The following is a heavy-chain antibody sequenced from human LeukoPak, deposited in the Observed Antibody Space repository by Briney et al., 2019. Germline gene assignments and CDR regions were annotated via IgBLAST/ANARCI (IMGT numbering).Heavy chain of an antibody. D-gene: IGHD3-9*01. CDR2: IYRDGSS. Sequence: GGSLRLSCAASGFTVSSNYMNWVRQAPGKGLEWVSVIYRDGSSYYAESVKGRFTISRDNSKNTLYIQMNSLRAEDTAVYYCARSFYDILIGYYQYFDYWGQGTLVTVSS. V-gene: IGHV3-66*01. CDR1: GFTVSSNY. J-gene: IGHJ4*02. CDR3: ARSFYDILIGYYQYFDY.